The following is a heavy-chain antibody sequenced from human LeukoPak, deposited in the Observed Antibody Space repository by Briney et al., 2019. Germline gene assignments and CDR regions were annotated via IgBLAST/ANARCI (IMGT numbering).Heavy chain of an antibody. V-gene: IGHV3-53*01. CDR1: GFTVSSNY. CDR2: IYSGGST. D-gene: IGHD2-15*01. J-gene: IGHJ4*02. CDR3: AKEDKGRGGY. Sequence: GGSLRLSCAVSGFTVSSNYMSWVRQAPGKGLEWVSVIYSGGSTYYADSVKGRFTISRDNSKNTLYLQMNSLRAEDTAVYYCAKEDKGRGGYWGQGTLVTVSS.